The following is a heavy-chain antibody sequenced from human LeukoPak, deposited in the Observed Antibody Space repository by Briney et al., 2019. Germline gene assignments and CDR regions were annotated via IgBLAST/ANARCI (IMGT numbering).Heavy chain of an antibody. Sequence: ASVKVSCKASGGTFSSYAISWVRQAPGQGLEWMGWINPNSGGTNYAQKFQGWVTMTRDTSISTAYMELSRLRSDDTAVYYCAREWNCGGDCYIYGMDVWGQGPRSPSP. CDR1: GGTFSSYA. CDR3: AREWNCGGDCYIYGMDV. D-gene: IGHD2-21*02. V-gene: IGHV1-2*04. J-gene: IGHJ6*02. CDR2: INPNSGGT.